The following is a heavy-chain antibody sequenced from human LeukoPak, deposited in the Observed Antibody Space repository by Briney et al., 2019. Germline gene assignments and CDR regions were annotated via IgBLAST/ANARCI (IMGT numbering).Heavy chain of an antibody. J-gene: IGHJ4*02. CDR2: FDPEDGET. CDR1: GYTLTELS. V-gene: IGHV1-24*01. D-gene: IGHD6-13*01. Sequence: ASVKVCCKVSGYTLTELSMHWVRQAPGKGLEWMGGFDPEDGETIYAQKFQGRVTMTEDTSTDTAYMELSSLRSEDTAVYYCATPLTGYSSSWYGGYWGQGTLVTVSS. CDR3: ATPLTGYSSSWYGGY.